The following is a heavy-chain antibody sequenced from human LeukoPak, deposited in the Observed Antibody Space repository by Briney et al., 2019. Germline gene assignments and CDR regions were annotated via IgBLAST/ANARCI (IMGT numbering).Heavy chain of an antibody. D-gene: IGHD6-13*01. Sequence: GGSLRLSCAASGFTFSSYAMSWVRQAPGKGLEWVSGINWNGGSTGYADSVKGRFTISRDNAKNSLYLQMNSLRAEDTALYYCARLGVAAAGTFYFDYWGQGTLVTVSS. CDR3: ARLGVAAAGTFYFDY. CDR1: GFTFSSYA. CDR2: INWNGGST. V-gene: IGHV3-20*04. J-gene: IGHJ4*02.